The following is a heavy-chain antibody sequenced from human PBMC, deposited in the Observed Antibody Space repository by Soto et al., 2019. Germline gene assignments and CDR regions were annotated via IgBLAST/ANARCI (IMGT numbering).Heavy chain of an antibody. D-gene: IGHD2-15*01. CDR3: TRQVYCSGASCYSRPYDAFDI. Sequence: SETLSLTCTVSGGSISGYYWSWIRQPPGKGLEWIGYIYYSGTTNYNPSLKSRVTISVDTSKNQFSLKLSSVTAADTAVYYCTRQVYCSGASCYSRPYDAFDIWGQGTMVTVSS. CDR2: IYYSGTT. V-gene: IGHV4-59*08. J-gene: IGHJ3*02. CDR1: GGSISGYY.